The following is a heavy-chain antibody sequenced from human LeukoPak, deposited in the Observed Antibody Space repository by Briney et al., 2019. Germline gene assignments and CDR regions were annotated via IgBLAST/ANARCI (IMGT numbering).Heavy chain of an antibody. CDR3: ARDFSKYYFDY. CDR1: GFTFIRYW. CDR2: INIDSTTT. Sequence: GGSLRLSCAASGFTFIRYWMHWVRQAPGKGLVWVSRINIDSTTTNYADSVKGRFTVSRDNAKNSLYLQVNSLRAEDTAVYYCARDFSKYYFDYWGQGTLVTVSS. J-gene: IGHJ4*02. D-gene: IGHD6-13*01. V-gene: IGHV3-74*01.